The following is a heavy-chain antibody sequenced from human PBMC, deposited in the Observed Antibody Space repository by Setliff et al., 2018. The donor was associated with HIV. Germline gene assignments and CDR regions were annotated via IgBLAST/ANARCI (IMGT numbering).Heavy chain of an antibody. CDR2: IYTTGST. D-gene: IGHD3-22*01. CDR3: ARGSGYPWYFDL. CDR1: GGSISSGSYY. V-gene: IGHV4-61*02. Sequence: PSETLSLTCTVSGGSISSGSYYWSWIRQPAGKGLEWIGRIYTTGSTNYNPSLKSRVTISVDTSKNQFSLKLTSVTAADTAVYYCARGSGYPWYFDLGGRGTLVTVSS. J-gene: IGHJ2*01.